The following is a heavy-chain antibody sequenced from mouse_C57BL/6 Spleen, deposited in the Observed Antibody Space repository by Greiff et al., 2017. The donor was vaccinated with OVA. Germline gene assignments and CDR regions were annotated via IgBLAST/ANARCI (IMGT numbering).Heavy chain of an antibody. CDR2: IYPGDGDT. CDR1: GYAFSSSW. D-gene: IGHD1-1*01. V-gene: IGHV1-82*01. J-gene: IGHJ1*03. Sequence: VQLQESGPELVKPGASVKISCKASGYAFSSSWMNWVKQRPGKGLEWIGRIYPGDGDTNYNGKFKGKATLTADKSSSTAYMQLSSLTSEDSAVYFCARYLYYGSSYRYFDVWGTGTTVTVSS. CDR3: ARYLYYGSSYRYFDV.